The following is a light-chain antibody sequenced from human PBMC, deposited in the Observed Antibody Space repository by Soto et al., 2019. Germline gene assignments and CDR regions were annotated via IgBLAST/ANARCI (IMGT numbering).Light chain of an antibody. V-gene: IGLV1-40*01. J-gene: IGLJ2*01. CDR3: QSYDSSLSGSV. CDR1: SSNIGAGYD. Sequence: QSLLTQPPSVSGAPGQRVTISCTGSSSNIGAGYDVHWYQQLPGTAPKLLIYGNINRPSGVPDRFSGSKSGTSASLAITGLQAEDEADYYCQSYDSSLSGSVFGGGTKVTVL. CDR2: GNI.